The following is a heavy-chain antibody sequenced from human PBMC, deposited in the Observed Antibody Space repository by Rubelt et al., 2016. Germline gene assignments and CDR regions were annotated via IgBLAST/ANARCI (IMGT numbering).Heavy chain of an antibody. CDR1: GGAISSYY. CDR2: IYYSGST. Sequence: QVQLQESGPGLVKPSETLSLTCNVSGGAISSYYWSWNRQPPGKGLEWIGYIYYSGSTDYNPSLKSRVTISVDTSKNQFSPNVSSVLGADMAVCYCTRHGSSVWYVGIDYGGQGAVVTVSS. V-gene: IGHV4-59*08. D-gene: IGHD6-19*01. J-gene: IGHJ4*02. CDR3: TRHGSSVWYVGIDY.